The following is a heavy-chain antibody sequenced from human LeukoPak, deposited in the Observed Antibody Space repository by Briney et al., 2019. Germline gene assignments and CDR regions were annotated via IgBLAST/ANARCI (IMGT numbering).Heavy chain of an antibody. CDR3: ARSTTVTTPFDY. D-gene: IGHD4-17*01. V-gene: IGHV4-30-2*01. CDR2: IYHSGST. Sequence: SETLSLTCAVSGGSISSGGYSWSWIRQPPGKGLEWIGYIYHSGSTYYNPSLKSRVTISVDRSKNQFSLKLSSVTAADTAVYYCARSTTVTTPFDYWGQGTLVTVSS. CDR1: GGSISSGGYS. J-gene: IGHJ4*02.